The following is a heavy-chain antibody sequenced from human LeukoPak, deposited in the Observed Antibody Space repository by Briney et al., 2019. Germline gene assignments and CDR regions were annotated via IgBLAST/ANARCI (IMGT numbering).Heavy chain of an antibody. CDR2: VNPKNGDT. J-gene: IGHJ4*02. V-gene: IGHV1-2*02. Sequence: GASVKVSCKASGYTFTGFYMHWLRQAPGQGLQWMGWVNPKNGDTTYAQKFQGRVTMTRDTTISAAYMELRSLRSDDTAVYDCARDGGEIWGQGTLVTVSS. CDR1: GYTFTGFY. CDR3: ARDGGEI. D-gene: IGHD5-24*01.